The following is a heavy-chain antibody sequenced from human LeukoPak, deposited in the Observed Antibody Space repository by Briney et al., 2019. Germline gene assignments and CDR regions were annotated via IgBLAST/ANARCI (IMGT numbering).Heavy chain of an antibody. CDR3: ARRKSYYDTSGYVDY. V-gene: IGHV4-4*07. J-gene: IGHJ4*02. CDR2: IYTSGST. Sequence: SETLSLTCTVSGGSISSYYWSWIRQPAGKGLEWIGRIYTSGSTNYNPSLKSRVTMSVDTSKNQFSLKLSSVTAADTAVYYCARRKSYYDTSGYVDYWGQGTLVTVSS. D-gene: IGHD3-22*01. CDR1: GGSISSYY.